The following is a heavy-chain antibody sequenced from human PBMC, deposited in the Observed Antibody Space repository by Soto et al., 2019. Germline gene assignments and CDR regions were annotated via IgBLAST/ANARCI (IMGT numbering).Heavy chain of an antibody. Sequence: QVQLVESGGGVVQPGRSLRLSCAASGFTFSSYGMHWVRQAPGKGLEWVAVIWYDGSNKYYADSVKGRFTISRDNSKNTRNMQMNSLRAEDPAVYYCARDRNTFDYWGQGTLVTVSS. CDR1: GFTFSSYG. V-gene: IGHV3-33*01. CDR2: IWYDGSNK. CDR3: ARDRNTFDY. J-gene: IGHJ4*02.